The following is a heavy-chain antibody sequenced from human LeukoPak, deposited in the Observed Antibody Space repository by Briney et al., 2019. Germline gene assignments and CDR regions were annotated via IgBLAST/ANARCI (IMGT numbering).Heavy chain of an antibody. CDR3: ARWTANYAFDI. J-gene: IGHJ3*02. Sequence: PSETLSLTCGVSGDSISGSNWWSWVRQPPGKGLEWIGEIYHSGSTNYNPSLKGRVTISVDTSKNQFSLKLSSVTAADTAVYYCARWTANYAFDIWGQGTMVTVSS. V-gene: IGHV4-4*02. CDR1: GDSISGSNW. D-gene: IGHD5-18*01. CDR2: IYHSGST.